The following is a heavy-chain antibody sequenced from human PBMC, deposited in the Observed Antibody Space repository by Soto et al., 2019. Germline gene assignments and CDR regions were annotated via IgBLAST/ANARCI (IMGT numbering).Heavy chain of an antibody. J-gene: IGHJ3*01. V-gene: IGHV3-9*01. Sequence: EVLLVESGGGLVQPGRSLKLSCAASGFTFDNYPMHWVRQAPGKGLEWVSTISWNSDKIAYADSVKGRFTVSRDNSKISLYLQMTILRVDDTALYYCAKDRDGGSYFDLPDSFDVWGQGTVVTVSS. CDR2: ISWNSDKI. CDR3: AKDRDGGSYFDLPDSFDV. CDR1: GFTFDNYP. D-gene: IGHD1-26*01.